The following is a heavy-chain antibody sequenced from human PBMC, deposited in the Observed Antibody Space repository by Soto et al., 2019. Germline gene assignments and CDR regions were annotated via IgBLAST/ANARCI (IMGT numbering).Heavy chain of an antibody. CDR2: IIPIFGTA. Sequence: SVKVSCKASGGTFSSYAISWVRQAPGQGLEWMGGIIPIFGTANYAQKFQGRVTITADESTSTAYMELSSLRSEDTAVYYCARTPDRYSYGSNWFDPWGQGTLVTVSS. D-gene: IGHD5-18*01. J-gene: IGHJ5*02. CDR3: ARTPDRYSYGSNWFDP. CDR1: GGTFSSYA. V-gene: IGHV1-69*13.